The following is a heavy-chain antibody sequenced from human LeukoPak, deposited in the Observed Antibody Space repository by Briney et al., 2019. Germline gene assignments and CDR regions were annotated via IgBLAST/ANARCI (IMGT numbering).Heavy chain of an antibody. J-gene: IGHJ4*02. CDR3: ARGGYRYGYDY. CDR1: GYTFTSYD. Sequence: ASVKVSCKASGYTFTSYDISWVRQAPGQGLEWMGWISGYNSNTNYAQKLQGRVTVTIDTSTSTVYMELRSLRSDDTAVYYCARGGYRYGYDYWGQGTLVTVSS. D-gene: IGHD5-18*01. V-gene: IGHV1-18*04. CDR2: ISGYNSNT.